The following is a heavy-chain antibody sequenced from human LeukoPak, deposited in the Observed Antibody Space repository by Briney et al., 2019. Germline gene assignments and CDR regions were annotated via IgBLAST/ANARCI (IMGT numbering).Heavy chain of an antibody. CDR1: GYTFTRNG. V-gene: IGHV1-18*01. CDR3: ARDFYSSGGTWSDCFDP. CDR2: ISANNDDT. J-gene: IGHJ5*02. D-gene: IGHD2-15*01. Sequence: ASVKVSCKASGYTFTRNGISWVRQAPGQGLEWIGWISANNDDTRYAQNFQGRVTMTADASTTVYMELSGLKSDDTAVYYCARDFYSSGGTWSDCFDPWGQGTVVTVSS.